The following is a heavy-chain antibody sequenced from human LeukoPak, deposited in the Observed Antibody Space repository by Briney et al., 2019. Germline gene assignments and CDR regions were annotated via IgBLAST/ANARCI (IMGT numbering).Heavy chain of an antibody. CDR2: VSDTSYTI. Sequence: GGSLRLSCVASGFTFSTYSMNWVRQAPGKGLEWVSYVSDTSYTIYYADSVKGRFTISRDNAKNSLYLQMSRLRDEDTAVYYCARAFLGGDYWGQGTLVTVSS. J-gene: IGHJ4*02. CDR3: ARAFLGGDY. CDR1: GFTFSTYS. V-gene: IGHV3-48*02. D-gene: IGHD3-3*02.